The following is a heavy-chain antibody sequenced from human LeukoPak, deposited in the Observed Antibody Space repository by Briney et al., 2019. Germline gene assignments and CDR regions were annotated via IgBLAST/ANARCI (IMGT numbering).Heavy chain of an antibody. J-gene: IGHJ4*02. CDR2: ISWNSGSI. Sequence: GRSLRLSCAASGFTFDDYAMHWVRQAPGKGLEWVSGISWNSGSIGYANSVKGRFTISRDNANNSLFLQMNSLRAEDTALYYCVKALPYYYGSGSYYNSYYFDYWGQGTLVTVSS. D-gene: IGHD3-10*01. V-gene: IGHV3-9*01. CDR1: GFTFDDYA. CDR3: VKALPYYYGSGSYYNSYYFDY.